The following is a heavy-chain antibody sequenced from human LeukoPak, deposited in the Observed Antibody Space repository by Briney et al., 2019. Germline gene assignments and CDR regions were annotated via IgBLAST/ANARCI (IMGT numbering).Heavy chain of an antibody. J-gene: IGHJ5*02. V-gene: IGHV4-39*07. CDR2: IYYSGST. CDR3: AREGYCSGGSCDNWFDP. D-gene: IGHD2-15*01. CDR1: GGSISSSSYY. Sequence: PSETLSLTCTVSGGSISSSSYYWGWIRQPPGKGLEWIGSIYYSGSTYYNPSLKSRVTISVDTSKNQFSLNLSSVTAADTAVYYCAREGYCSGGSCDNWFDPWGQGTLVTVSS.